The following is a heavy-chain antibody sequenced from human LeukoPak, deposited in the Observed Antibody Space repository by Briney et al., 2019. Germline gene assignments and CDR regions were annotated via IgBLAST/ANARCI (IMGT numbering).Heavy chain of an antibody. CDR1: GFTFGDYA. V-gene: IGHV3-23*01. CDR3: AKGLPSRLGPFMVRGVMADY. J-gene: IGHJ4*02. Sequence: GSLRLSCTASGFTFGDYAMSWVRQAPGKGLEWVSAISGSGGSTYYADSVKGGFTISRDNSKNTLYLQMNSLRAEDTAVYYCAKGLPSRLGPFMVRGVMADYWGQGTLVTVSS. CDR2: ISGSGGST. D-gene: IGHD3-10*01.